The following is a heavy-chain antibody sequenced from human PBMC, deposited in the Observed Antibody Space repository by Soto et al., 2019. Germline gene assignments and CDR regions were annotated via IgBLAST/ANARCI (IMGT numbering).Heavy chain of an antibody. V-gene: IGHV3-66*01. CDR1: GFTVTSNY. J-gene: IGHJ4*02. CDR3: ARDWAYSTTQEFDS. Sequence: GGSLRLSCAASGFTVTSNYMSWVRQAPGKGLEWVSVIYSGGGTYYADSVKGRFTISRDNSKNTLYLQMNSLRVEDAAVYYCARDWAYSTTQEFDSWGQGTLVTVSS. D-gene: IGHD5-12*01. CDR2: IYSGGGT.